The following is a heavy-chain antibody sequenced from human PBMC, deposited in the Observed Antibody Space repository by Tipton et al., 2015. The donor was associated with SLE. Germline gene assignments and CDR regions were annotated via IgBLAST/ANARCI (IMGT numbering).Heavy chain of an antibody. CDR3: ARVPRNYYDTSGYYEPLDY. Sequence: AVSGFTFSSYWMHWVRQAPGKGLVWVSRINYDGSTTTYADSVKGRFTISRDNAKNTLYLQMNSLRAEDTAVYYCARVPRNYYDTSGYYEPLDYWGQGTLVTVSS. CDR1: GFTFSSYW. D-gene: IGHD3-22*01. J-gene: IGHJ4*02. CDR2: INYDGSTT. V-gene: IGHV3-74*03.